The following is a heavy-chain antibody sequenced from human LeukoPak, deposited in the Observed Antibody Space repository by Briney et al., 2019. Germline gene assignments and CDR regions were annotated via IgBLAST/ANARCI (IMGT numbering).Heavy chain of an antibody. V-gene: IGHV3-30*04. J-gene: IGHJ5*02. D-gene: IGHD3-22*01. CDR2: TSYDGSNK. Sequence: PGGSLRLSCTASGFTFSIYSMHWVRQAPDKGLEWVAVTSYDGSNKYYADSVKGRFTISRDNSKNTLYLQMNSLRAEDTAVYYCAKGKYYYDSSPLGPWGQGTLVTVSS. CDR3: AKGKYYYDSSPLGP. CDR1: GFTFSIYS.